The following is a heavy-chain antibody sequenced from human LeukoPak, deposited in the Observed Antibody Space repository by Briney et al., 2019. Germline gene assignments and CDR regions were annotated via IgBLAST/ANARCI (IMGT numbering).Heavy chain of an antibody. D-gene: IGHD6-19*01. CDR1: GGSFSGYY. CDR2: INHSGST. V-gene: IGHV4-34*01. J-gene: IGHJ4*02. Sequence: SETLSLTCAVYGGSFSGYYWSWIRQPPGKGLEWIGEINHSGSTNYNPSLKSRVTISVDTSKNQLSLKLSSVTAADTAVYYCARDGSGGYYYFDYWGQGTLVTVSS. CDR3: ARDGSGGYYYFDY.